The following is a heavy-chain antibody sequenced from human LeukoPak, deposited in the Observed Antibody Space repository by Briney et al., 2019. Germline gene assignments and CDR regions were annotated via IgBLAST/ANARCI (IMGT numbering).Heavy chain of an antibody. Sequence: GGSLRLSCAASGFTFSNYAVHWVRQAPGKGLEWVAVISYDGSNKYYADSVKGRFTISRDNSKNTLYLQMNSLRAEDTAVYYCARDRGTSTYYYYYMDVWGKGTTVTVSS. CDR2: ISYDGSNK. CDR1: GFTFSNYA. CDR3: ARDRGTSTYYYYYMDV. V-gene: IGHV3-30-3*01. J-gene: IGHJ6*03.